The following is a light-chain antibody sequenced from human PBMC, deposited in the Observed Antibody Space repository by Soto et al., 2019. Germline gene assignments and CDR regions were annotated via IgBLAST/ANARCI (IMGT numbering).Light chain of an antibody. Sequence: EIMMTQSPGTLSASPGERATLSCRASQSVSSNLAWYQQKPGQAPRLLLYAVSTSATGIPARFSGSGSGTEFTLTISSLPSEDFAVYYCQQYNKWPLTFGQGTKVDIK. V-gene: IGKV3-15*01. CDR2: AVS. CDR1: QSVSSN. CDR3: QQYNKWPLT. J-gene: IGKJ1*01.